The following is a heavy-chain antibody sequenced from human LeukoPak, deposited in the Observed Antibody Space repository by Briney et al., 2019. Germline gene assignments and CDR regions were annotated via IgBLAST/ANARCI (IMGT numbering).Heavy chain of an antibody. D-gene: IGHD2-21*02. CDR3: VKARMPHCGTDCLES. CDR1: GFTFSNYG. CDR2: IRGSGGGT. V-gene: IGHV3-23*01. J-gene: IGHJ4*02. Sequence: SGGSLRLSCAASGFTFSNYGMSWVRQAPGKGLEWVSVIRGSGGGTYYADSVKGRFTISRDNSKNPVYLQMNSLRAEDTAVYYCVKARMPHCGTDCLESWGQGTLVTVSS.